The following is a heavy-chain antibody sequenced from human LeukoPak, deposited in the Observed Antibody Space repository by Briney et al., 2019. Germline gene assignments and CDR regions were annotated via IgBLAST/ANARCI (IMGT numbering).Heavy chain of an antibody. J-gene: IGHJ4*02. Sequence: ASVKVSCKASGYTFTSYYMHWVRQAPGQGLEWMGIINPSGGSTSYAQKFQGRVTMTRDTSTSTVYMELSSLRSEGTAVYYCARVGHPFHYSGSYFLDYWGQGTLVTVSS. V-gene: IGHV1-46*01. CDR1: GYTFTSYY. CDR2: INPSGGST. D-gene: IGHD1-26*01. CDR3: ARVGHPFHYSGSYFLDY.